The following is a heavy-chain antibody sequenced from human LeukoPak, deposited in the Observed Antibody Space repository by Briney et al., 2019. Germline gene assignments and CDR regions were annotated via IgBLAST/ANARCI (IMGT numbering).Heavy chain of an antibody. Sequence: LGVSLTLPCAVCRFTHSRNYMSWVPPAPGKGLEWVSVISSGGNTYYTDSVKGRFTISRDNSKNTLYLQMSSLRVEDTAVYYCAKVGAVAAVENWGQGTLVTVSS. CDR3: AKVGAVAAVEN. CDR1: RFTHSRNY. J-gene: IGHJ4*02. CDR2: ISSGGNT. V-gene: IGHV3-53*01. D-gene: IGHD6-19*01.